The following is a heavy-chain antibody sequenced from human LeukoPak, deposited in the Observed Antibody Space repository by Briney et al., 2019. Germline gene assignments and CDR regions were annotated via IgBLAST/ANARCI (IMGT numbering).Heavy chain of an antibody. Sequence: GRSLRLSCAASGFTFSSYAMHWVRQAPGKGLEWVAVISYDGSNKYYADSVKGRSTISRDNSKNTLYVQMNSLRAEDTAVYYCARDGGFWFDYWGQGTLVTVSS. D-gene: IGHD3-16*01. CDR2: ISYDGSNK. V-gene: IGHV3-30-3*01. CDR1: GFTFSSYA. J-gene: IGHJ4*02. CDR3: ARDGGFWFDY.